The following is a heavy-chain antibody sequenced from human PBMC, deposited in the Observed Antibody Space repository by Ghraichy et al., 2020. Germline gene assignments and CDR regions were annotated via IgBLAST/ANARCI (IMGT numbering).Heavy chain of an antibody. J-gene: IGHJ6*02. D-gene: IGHD3-22*01. V-gene: IGHV3-30*18. CDR3: AKERDTSGYYSFRGDYYGMDV. Sequence: GGSLRLSCAASGLTFSKYGMHWVRQAPGRGLEWVAVISYDGSNKYNADSGRFTISRDNSKNTLYLQMNFLRAEDTAVYYCAKERDTSGYYSFRGDYYGMDVWGQGTTVTVSS. CDR1: GLTFSKYG. CDR2: ISYDGSNK.